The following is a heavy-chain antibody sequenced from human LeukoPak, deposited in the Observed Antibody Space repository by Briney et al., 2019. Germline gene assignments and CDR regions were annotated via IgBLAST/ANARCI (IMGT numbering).Heavy chain of an antibody. J-gene: IGHJ4*02. Sequence: GGSLRLSCAASGFTFNNYAMSWVRQAPGNVLEWVSAISYSGGSTYYADSVKGRFTISRDNSKSTLYLQMNSLRAEDPAVYYCAQNWNLDSWGQGTLVTVSS. V-gene: IGHV3-23*01. CDR2: ISYSGGST. CDR1: GFTFNNYA. CDR3: AQNWNLDS. D-gene: IGHD1-1*01.